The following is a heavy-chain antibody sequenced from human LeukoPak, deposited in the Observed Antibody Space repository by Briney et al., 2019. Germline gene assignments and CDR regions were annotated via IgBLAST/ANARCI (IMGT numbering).Heavy chain of an antibody. D-gene: IGHD6-13*01. CDR3: ARGIAAAGKGWFDP. V-gene: IGHV1-8*01. Sequence: ASVKVSCKASGYTFTSYDINWVRQASGQGLEWMGWMNPSRGNTGYAQKFQGRVTMTTDTSTSTAYMELRSLRSDDTAVYYCARGIAAAGKGWFDPWGQGILVTVSS. CDR2: MNPSRGNT. CDR1: GYTFTSYD. J-gene: IGHJ5*02.